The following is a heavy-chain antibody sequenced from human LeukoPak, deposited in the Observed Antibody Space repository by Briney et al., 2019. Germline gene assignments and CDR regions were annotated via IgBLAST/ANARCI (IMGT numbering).Heavy chain of an antibody. Sequence: PSETLSRTCTVSGGSISSYYWSWIRQPPGKGLEWIGYIYYSGSTNYNPSLKSRVTISVDTSKNQFSLRLSSVTAADTAVYYCARVSPYYYYGMDVWGQGTTVTVSS. V-gene: IGHV4-59*01. CDR1: GGSISSYY. CDR2: IYYSGST. J-gene: IGHJ6*02. CDR3: ARVSPYYYYGMDV.